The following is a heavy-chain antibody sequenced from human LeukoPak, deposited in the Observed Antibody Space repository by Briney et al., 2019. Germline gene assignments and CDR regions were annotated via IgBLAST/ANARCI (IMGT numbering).Heavy chain of an antibody. CDR1: GFTFTSYG. J-gene: IGHJ4*02. V-gene: IGHV1-18*01. CDR3: ARGSNSDY. Sequence: ASVKVSCKASGFTFTSYGISWVRQAPGQGLEWMGWISAYNGNTNYAQKFQGRVTITADESTSTAYMELSSLRSEDTAVYYCARGSNSDYWGQGTLVTVSS. D-gene: IGHD1-7*01. CDR2: ISAYNGNT.